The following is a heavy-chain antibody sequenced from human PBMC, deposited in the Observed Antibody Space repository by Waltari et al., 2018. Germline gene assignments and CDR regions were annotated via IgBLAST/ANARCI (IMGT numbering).Heavy chain of an antibody. CDR3: ARGGHYYDSSGLGAFDI. D-gene: IGHD3-22*01. Sequence: QVQLVQSGAEVKKPGSSVKVSCKASGGTFSSYAISWVRQAPGQGLEWMGGIIPILGIANDEQKFKGRVTITADKATSTAYMELSSLRSEDTAVYYCARGGHYYDSSGLGAFDIWGQGTMVTVSS. CDR1: GGTFSSYA. CDR2: IIPILGIA. V-gene: IGHV1-69*10. J-gene: IGHJ3*02.